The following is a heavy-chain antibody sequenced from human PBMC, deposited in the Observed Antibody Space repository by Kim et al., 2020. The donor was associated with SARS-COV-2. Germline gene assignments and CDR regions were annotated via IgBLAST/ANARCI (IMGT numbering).Heavy chain of an antibody. J-gene: IGHJ4*02. CDR2: VNPNSGGT. D-gene: IGHD4-17*01. CDR3: ARGYVDDYGAEWFDY. CDR1: GYTFTGYY. Sequence: ASVKVSCKASGYTFTGYYMHWVRQAPGQGLEWMGRVNPNSGGTNYAQKFQGRVTMTRVTSISTAYMELSRLRSDDTAVYYCARGYVDDYGAEWFDYWGQGTLVTVSS. V-gene: IGHV1-2*06.